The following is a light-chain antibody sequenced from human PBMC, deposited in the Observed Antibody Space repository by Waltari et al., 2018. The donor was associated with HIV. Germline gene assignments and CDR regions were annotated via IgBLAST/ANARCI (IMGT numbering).Light chain of an antibody. Sequence: QTVVAQEPSLTVSPGGTVTLTCASSTGAVTSGYYPNWLQQKPGQAPRALIDSTSNTHSWTPARFSGALLGGKAALTLSGVQPEDEAEYYCLLYYGGARVFGGGTKLTVL. V-gene: IGLV7-43*01. CDR1: TGAVTSGYY. J-gene: IGLJ3*02. CDR2: STS. CDR3: LLYYGGARV.